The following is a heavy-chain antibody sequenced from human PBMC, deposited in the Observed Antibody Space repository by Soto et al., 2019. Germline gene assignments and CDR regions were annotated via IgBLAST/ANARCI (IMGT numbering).Heavy chain of an antibody. D-gene: IGHD6-13*01. CDR2: INDDGRST. CDR3: ARVGWGEGWIGTCWYRGAFDI. V-gene: IGHV3-74*01. Sequence: EGQLVESGGGLVQPGGSLSLSCAASRFVFNSYWMHWVRQSPGKGLVWVSGINDDGRSTSYADSVKGRFTISRDNAKRTLYLQMNSLTVEDTAVYYCARVGWGEGWIGTCWYRGAFDIWGQGTMVTVSS. J-gene: IGHJ3*02. CDR1: RFVFNSYW.